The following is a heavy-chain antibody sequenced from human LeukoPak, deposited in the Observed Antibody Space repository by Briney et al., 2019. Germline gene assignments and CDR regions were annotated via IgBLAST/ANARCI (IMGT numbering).Heavy chain of an antibody. J-gene: IGHJ5*02. CDR3: VRDLGDGYNRDCFDP. V-gene: IGHV4-4*07. CDR2: IYTSGST. CDR1: GASISRYY. D-gene: IGHD5-24*01. Sequence: PSETLSLTCTVSGASISRYYWNWIRQPAGKGLEWIGRIYTSGSTKYNPSLKSRVTVSVDKSKNQFSLTLTSVTAADTAVYYCVRDLGDGYNRDCFDPWGQGTLVTVSS.